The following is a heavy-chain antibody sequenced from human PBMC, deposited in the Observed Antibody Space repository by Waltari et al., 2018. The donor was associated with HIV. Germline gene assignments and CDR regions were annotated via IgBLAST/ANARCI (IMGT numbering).Heavy chain of an antibody. CDR3: AREISSSWAGNWFDP. Sequence: EVQLVESGGGLVQPGGSLRLSCAASGFTFSSYWMHWVRQAPGMGLGWGSLINSDWRSTNYADSVKGRLTISRDNAKNTLYLQMNNLRAEDTAVYYCAREISSSWAGNWFDPWGQGTLVTVSS. J-gene: IGHJ5*02. CDR2: INSDWRST. D-gene: IGHD6-13*01. V-gene: IGHV3-74*01. CDR1: GFTFSSYW.